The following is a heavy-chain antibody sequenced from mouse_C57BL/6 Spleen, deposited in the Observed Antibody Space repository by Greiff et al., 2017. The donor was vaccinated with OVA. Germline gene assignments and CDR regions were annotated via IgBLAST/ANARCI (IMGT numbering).Heavy chain of an antibody. CDR3: ARSAFDY. CDR1: GYTFTSYW. V-gene: IGHV1-50*01. J-gene: IGHJ2*01. CDR2: IDPSDSYT. Sequence: QVQLQQPGAELVKPGASVKLSCKASGYTFTSYWMQWVNQRPGQGLEWIGEIDPSDSYTNYNQKFKGKATLTVDTSSSTAYMQLSSLTSEDSAVYYCARSAFDYWGQGTTLTVSS.